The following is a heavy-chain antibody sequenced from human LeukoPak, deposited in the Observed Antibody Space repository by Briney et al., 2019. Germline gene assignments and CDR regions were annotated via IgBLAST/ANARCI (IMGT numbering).Heavy chain of an antibody. CDR1: GYTFTSYD. D-gene: IGHD5-24*01. V-gene: IGHV1-8*01. Sequence: ASVKVSCKASGYTFTSYDINWVRQATGQGLEWMGLMNPNSGNTGYAQKFQGRVTMTRNTSISTAYMELSSLRSEDTAVYYCARGFPVEMATIGWFDPWGQGTLVTVSS. CDR3: ARGFPVEMATIGWFDP. J-gene: IGHJ5*02. CDR2: MNPNSGNT.